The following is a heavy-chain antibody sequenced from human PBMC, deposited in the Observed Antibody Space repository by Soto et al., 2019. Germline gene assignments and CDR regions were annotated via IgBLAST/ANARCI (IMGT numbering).Heavy chain of an antibody. Sequence: PVGSLRLSCAASGFTFSSYSMHWVRQAPGKGLEWVAVISYDGSNKYYADSVKGRFTISRDNSKNTLYLQMNSLRAEDTAVYYCAKDTSIERRMEWFTGMDVWGQGTTVTVSS. CDR1: GFTFSSYS. CDR2: ISYDGSNK. J-gene: IGHJ6*02. D-gene: IGHD3-3*01. CDR3: AKDTSIERRMEWFTGMDV. V-gene: IGHV3-30*18.